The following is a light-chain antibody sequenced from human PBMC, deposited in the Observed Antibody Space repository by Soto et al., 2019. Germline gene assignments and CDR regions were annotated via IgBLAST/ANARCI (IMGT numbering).Light chain of an antibody. CDR1: QSVSSY. Sequence: IVLTQSPATLSLSPGERATLSCRASQSVSSYLACYQQKPVQAPRLLFYDASNRATGITARCSRSGSGTAFTLTISSLEPYGFAVYYGEQRSSWPMTFGQGTRVDIK. J-gene: IGKJ5*01. CDR3: EQRSSWPMT. CDR2: DAS. V-gene: IGKV3-11*01.